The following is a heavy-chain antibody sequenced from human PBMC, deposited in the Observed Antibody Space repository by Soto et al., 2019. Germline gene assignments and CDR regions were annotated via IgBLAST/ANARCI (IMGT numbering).Heavy chain of an antibody. CDR1: GGSISSYY. Sequence: QVQLQESGPGLVKPSETLSLTCTVSGGSISSYYWSWIRQPPGKGLEWIGYIYYSGSTNYNPSLKCRVTISVDTSKNQFSLKLSSVTAADTAVYYCARGWGGDFQHWGQGTLVTVSS. J-gene: IGHJ1*01. D-gene: IGHD7-27*01. CDR2: IYYSGST. CDR3: ARGWGGDFQH. V-gene: IGHV4-59*01.